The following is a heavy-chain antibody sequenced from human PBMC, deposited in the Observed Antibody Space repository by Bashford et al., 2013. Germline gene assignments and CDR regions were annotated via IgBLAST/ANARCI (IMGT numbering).Heavy chain of an antibody. Sequence: GGSLRLSCAASGFTFSDYYMSWIRQAPGKGLEWVSYISSSSSYTNYADSVKGRFTISRDNAKNSLYLQMNSLRAEDTAVYYCARDSYGGGAFDIVGPRGQWSPSPQ. J-gene: IGHJ3*02. CDR3: ARDSYGGGAFDI. CDR1: GFTFSDYY. CDR2: ISSSSSYT. V-gene: IGHV3-11*06. D-gene: IGHD4-23*01.